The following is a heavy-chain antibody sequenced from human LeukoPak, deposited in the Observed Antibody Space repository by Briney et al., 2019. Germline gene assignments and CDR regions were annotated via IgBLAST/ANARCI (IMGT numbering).Heavy chain of an antibody. Sequence: GGSLRLSCAASGFTFSSSAMSWVRQAPGKGLEWVSNISGSGSGGSTYYADSVKGRFTISRDNSKNTLYLQMNSLRAEDTAVYYCARSNYGDYTSQRDPRFDPWGQGTLVTVSS. J-gene: IGHJ5*02. CDR2: ISGSGSGGST. CDR3: ARSNYGDYTSQRDPRFDP. D-gene: IGHD4-17*01. V-gene: IGHV3-23*01. CDR1: GFTFSSSA.